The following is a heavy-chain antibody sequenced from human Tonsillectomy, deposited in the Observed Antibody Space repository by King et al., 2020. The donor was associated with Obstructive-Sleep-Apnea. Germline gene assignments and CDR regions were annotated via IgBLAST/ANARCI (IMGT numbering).Heavy chain of an antibody. D-gene: IGHD5-24*01. CDR2: VAGSNGSGDDGNI. J-gene: IGHJ4*02. V-gene: IGHV3-23*04. CDR1: GFTFSNYV. Sequence: VQLVESGGGLVQPGGSLRLSCAASGFTFSNYVMTWVRQAPGKGLEWVSAVAGSNGSGDDGNIYYTRSVQCRLTISRDNSKNTLFLQMNSLRVEDTARFYCVRLAVRRDGHIDLWSQGSPVTVSS. CDR3: VRLAVRRDGHIDL.